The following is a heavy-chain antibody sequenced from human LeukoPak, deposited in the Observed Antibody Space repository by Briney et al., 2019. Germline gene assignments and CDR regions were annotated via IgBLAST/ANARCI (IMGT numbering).Heavy chain of an antibody. CDR2: IWYDGSNK. J-gene: IGHJ3*02. Sequence: GGSLRLSCAASGFTFSNYGVHWVRQAPGKGLEWVAAIWYDGSNKYYADSVKGRFTISRDNSNNTLYLQMNSLRAEDTAVYYCARAQDYDSSGYVDGFDIWGQGTMVTVSS. CDR1: GFTFSNYG. V-gene: IGHV3-33*01. CDR3: ARAQDYDSSGYVDGFDI. D-gene: IGHD3-22*01.